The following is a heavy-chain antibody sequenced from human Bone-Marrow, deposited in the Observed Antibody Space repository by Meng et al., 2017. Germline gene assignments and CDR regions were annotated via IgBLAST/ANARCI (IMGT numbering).Heavy chain of an antibody. CDR3: GGGDRDTANYDSSGYA. CDR2: INPGDSRT. CDR1: GYSFNTYW. V-gene: IGHV5-51*01. Sequence: GESLKISCQGSGYSFNTYWIGWVRQMPGRGLEWMGIINPGDSRTMYSASFQGQVTISADNAITTVYLQWSSLKAADTAMYYCGGGDRDTANYDSSGYAWGQGTRVTVSS. J-gene: IGHJ5*02. D-gene: IGHD3-22*01.